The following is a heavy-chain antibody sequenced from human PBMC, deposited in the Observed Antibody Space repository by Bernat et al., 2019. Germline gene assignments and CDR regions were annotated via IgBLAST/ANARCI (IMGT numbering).Heavy chain of an antibody. CDR2: ISYDGSNK. D-gene: IGHD3-3*01. Sequence: VQLLESGGGLVQPGGSLRLSCAASGFTFSSYGMHWVRQAPGKGLEWVAVISYDGSNKYYADSVKGRFTISRDNSKNTLYLQMNSLRAEDTAVYYCAKDLRFLEWLFPYYWGQGTLVTVSS. V-gene: IGHV3-30*18. CDR3: AKDLRFLEWLFPYY. J-gene: IGHJ4*02. CDR1: GFTFSSYG.